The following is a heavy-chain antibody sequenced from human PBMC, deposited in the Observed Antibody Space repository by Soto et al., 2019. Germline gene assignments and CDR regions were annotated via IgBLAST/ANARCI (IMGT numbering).Heavy chain of an antibody. CDR1: GYTFTGYY. D-gene: IGHD4-4*01. V-gene: IGHV1-2*04. CDR2: INPNSGGT. Sequence: ASVKVSCKASGYTFTGYYMHWVRQAPGQGLEWMGWINPNSGGTNYAQKFQGWVTMTRDTSISTAYMELSRLRSDDTAVYYCARDTYSNYGTPYGMDVWGQGTTVTVSS. J-gene: IGHJ6*02. CDR3: ARDTYSNYGTPYGMDV.